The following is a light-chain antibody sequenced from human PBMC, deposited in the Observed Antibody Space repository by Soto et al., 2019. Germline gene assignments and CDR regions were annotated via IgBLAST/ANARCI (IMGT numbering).Light chain of an antibody. CDR2: GAS. J-gene: IGKJ1*01. CDR3: LHDTSCPPWS. V-gene: IGKV3-15*01. CDR1: QSVVAN. Sequence: EIVMTQSPATLSVSPGERVTLACRASQSVVANLAWYQQKPGQAPRLLIYGASTRATGIPARFSGTGSGTEFTLTISSLQSEDFAIYYCLHDTSCPPWSFGQGTKVEFK.